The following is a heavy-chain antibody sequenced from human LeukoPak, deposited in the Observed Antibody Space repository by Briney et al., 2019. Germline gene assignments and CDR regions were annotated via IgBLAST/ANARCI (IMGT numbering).Heavy chain of an antibody. Sequence: GESLKISCKGSGYSFTSYWIGWVRQMPGKGLEWMGIIYPGDSDTRYSPSFQGQVTISADKSISTAYLQWSSLKASDTAMYYCARKGYYYDSSGHYHGAFDIWGQGTMVTVSS. D-gene: IGHD3-22*01. CDR3: ARKGYYYDSSGHYHGAFDI. V-gene: IGHV5-51*01. CDR1: GYSFTSYW. J-gene: IGHJ3*02. CDR2: IYPGDSDT.